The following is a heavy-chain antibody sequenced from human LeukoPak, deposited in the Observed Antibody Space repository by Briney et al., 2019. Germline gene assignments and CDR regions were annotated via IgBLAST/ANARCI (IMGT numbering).Heavy chain of an antibody. J-gene: IGHJ4*02. Sequence: TSETLSLTCTVSGGSISSYYWSWIRQPPGKGLEWIGYIYYSGSTNYNPSLKSRVTISVDTSKNQFSLKLSSVTAADTAVYYCARGAYDSSGYYYLPIDYWGQGTLVTVSS. CDR3: ARGAYDSSGYYYLPIDY. CDR2: IYYSGST. V-gene: IGHV4-59*01. CDR1: GGSISSYY. D-gene: IGHD3-22*01.